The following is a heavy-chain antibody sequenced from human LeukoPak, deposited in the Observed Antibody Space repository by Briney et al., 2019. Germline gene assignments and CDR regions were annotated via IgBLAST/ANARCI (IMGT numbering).Heavy chain of an antibody. D-gene: IGHD2-2*01. V-gene: IGHV3-43D*03. CDR3: AKAPADNYYMDV. Sequence: PGGSLRLSCAASGFTFDDYAMHWVRQAPGKGLEWVSLISWDGGSTYYADSVKGRFTISRDNSKNSLYLQMNSLRAEDTALYYCAKAPADNYYMDVWGKGTTVTVSS. J-gene: IGHJ6*03. CDR1: GFTFDDYA. CDR2: ISWDGGST.